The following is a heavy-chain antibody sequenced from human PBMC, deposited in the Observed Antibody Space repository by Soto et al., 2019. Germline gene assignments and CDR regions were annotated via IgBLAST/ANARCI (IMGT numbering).Heavy chain of an antibody. CDR2: IYYSGST. Sequence: SETLSLTCTVSGGSISSGGYYWSWIRQHPGKGLEWIGYIYYSGSTYYNPSLKSRVTISVDTSKNQFSLKLSSVTAADTAVYYCARAPGDLGGIRNYDILTGPIEHFDYWGQGTLVTVSS. CDR3: ARAPGDLGGIRNYDILTGPIEHFDY. CDR1: GGSISSGGYY. D-gene: IGHD3-9*01. J-gene: IGHJ4*02. V-gene: IGHV4-31*03.